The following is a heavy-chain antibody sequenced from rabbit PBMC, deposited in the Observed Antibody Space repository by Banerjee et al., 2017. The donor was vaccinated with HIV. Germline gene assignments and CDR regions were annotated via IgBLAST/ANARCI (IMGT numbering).Heavy chain of an antibody. D-gene: IGHD4-1*01. CDR1: GFSFSSSYW. CDR2: IAGSSSGFT. V-gene: IGHV1S40*01. J-gene: IGHJ6*01. Sequence: QSLEESGGDLVKPGASLTLTCTASGFSFSSSYWICWVRQAPGKGLEWISCIAGSSSGFTYSATWAKGRFTISRTSSTTVTLQMTSLTAADTATYFCARDLTGVIGWNFGWWGPGTLVTVS. CDR3: ARDLTGVIGWNFGW.